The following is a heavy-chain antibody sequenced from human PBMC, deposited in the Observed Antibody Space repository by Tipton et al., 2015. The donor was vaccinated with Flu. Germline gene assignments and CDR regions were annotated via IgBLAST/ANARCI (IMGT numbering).Heavy chain of an antibody. CDR2: IYYSGSA. J-gene: IGHJ4*02. V-gene: IGHV4-59*08. D-gene: IGHD5-12*01. CDR3: AAGGYSGYDYRY. CDR1: GGSISSYY. Sequence: TLSLTCTVSGGSISSYYWSWIRQPPGKGLEWIGYIYYSGSANYNPSLKSRVTISVDTSKNQFFLKLSSVTAADTAVYYCAAGGYSGYDYRYWGQGTLVTVSS.